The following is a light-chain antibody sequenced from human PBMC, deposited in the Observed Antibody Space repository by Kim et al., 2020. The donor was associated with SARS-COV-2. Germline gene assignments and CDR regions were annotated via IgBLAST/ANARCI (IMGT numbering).Light chain of an antibody. J-gene: IGLJ1*01. CDR3: QSWDSGTGV. CDR1: KLGQNY. CDR2: QDD. Sequence: SYELTQPPSVSVSPGQTATIPCSGDKLGQNYASWYQQKPGQSPVLVIFQDDRRPSGIPERFSGSNTGNTATLTISGTQAMDEADYYCQSWDSGTGVFGIGTKVTVL. V-gene: IGLV3-1*01.